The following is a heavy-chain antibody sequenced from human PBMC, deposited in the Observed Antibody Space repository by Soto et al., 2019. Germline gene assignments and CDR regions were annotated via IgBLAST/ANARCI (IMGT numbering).Heavy chain of an antibody. D-gene: IGHD3-3*01. V-gene: IGHV3-53*01. Sequence: LRLSCAASGFTVSSNYMSWVRQAPGKGLEWVSVIYSGGSTYYADSVKGRFTISRDNSKNTLYLQMNSLRAEDTAVYYCARDPSDYDFWSGPDYYYGMDVWGQGTTVTVSS. CDR2: IYSGGST. J-gene: IGHJ6*02. CDR3: ARDPSDYDFWSGPDYYYGMDV. CDR1: GFTVSSNY.